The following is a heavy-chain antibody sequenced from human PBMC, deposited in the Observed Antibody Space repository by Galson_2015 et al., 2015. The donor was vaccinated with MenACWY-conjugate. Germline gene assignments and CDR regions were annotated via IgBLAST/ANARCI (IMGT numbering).Heavy chain of an antibody. CDR3: AKGANYYDSSGKRYDAFYI. V-gene: IGHV3-23*01. Sequence: SLRLSCAASGFTFSKCVMSWVRQAPGKGLEWVSGISGSGGDIDYADSVKGRFTISRDNSKNTVYLQMNSLRAEDTAVYHCAKGANYYDSSGKRYDAFYIWGQGTMVTVSS. D-gene: IGHD3-22*01. J-gene: IGHJ3*02. CDR1: GFTFSKCV. CDR2: ISGSGGDI.